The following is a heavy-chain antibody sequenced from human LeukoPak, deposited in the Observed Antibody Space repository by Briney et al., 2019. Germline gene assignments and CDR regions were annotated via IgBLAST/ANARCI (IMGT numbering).Heavy chain of an antibody. CDR2: IHYSGST. CDR3: ASHRAVLRFLEWSKEYYFDY. Sequence: PSETLSLTCTVSGGSISSYYWSWIRQPPGKGLEWIGYIHYSGSTNYNPSLKSRVTISVDTSKNQFSLTLSSVTAADTAVYYCASHRAVLRFLEWSKEYYFDYWGQGTLVTVSS. CDR1: GGSISSYY. V-gene: IGHV4-59*08. J-gene: IGHJ4*02. D-gene: IGHD3-3*01.